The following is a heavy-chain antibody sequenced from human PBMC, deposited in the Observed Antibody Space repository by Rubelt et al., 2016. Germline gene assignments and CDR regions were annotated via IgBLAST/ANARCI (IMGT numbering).Heavy chain of an antibody. D-gene: IGHD3-3*02. CDR2: INHSGST. CDR3: ARGIDLAF. CDR1: GGSFSGYY. Sequence: QVQLQQWGAGLLKPSETLSLTCAVYGGSFSGYYWSWIRQPPGKGLEWIGEINHSGSTNYNPPLKSRFTISVDTSKNQFSLKLSSVTAADTAVYYCARGIDLAFWGQGTMVTVSS. J-gene: IGHJ3*01. V-gene: IGHV4-34*01.